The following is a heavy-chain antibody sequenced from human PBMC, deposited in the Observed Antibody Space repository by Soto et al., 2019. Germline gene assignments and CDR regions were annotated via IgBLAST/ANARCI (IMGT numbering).Heavy chain of an antibody. CDR3: ARYNLEDLNFDY. CDR1: GFTFSSYW. D-gene: IGHD1-1*01. J-gene: IGHJ4*02. Sequence: GGSLRLSCAASGFTFSSYWMHWVRQAPGKGLVWVSRINSDGSSTSYADSVKGRFTISRDNAKNTLYLQMNSLRAEDTAVYYCARYNLEDLNFDYWGQGTLVTVSS. CDR2: INSDGSST. V-gene: IGHV3-74*01.